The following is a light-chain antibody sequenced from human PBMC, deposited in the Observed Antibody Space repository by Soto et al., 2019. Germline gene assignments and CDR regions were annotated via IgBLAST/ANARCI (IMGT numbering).Light chain of an antibody. CDR3: QQRSNWPS. CDR1: QSVSTY. Sequence: EIVLTQSPATLSLSPGERATLSCRASQSVSTYLAWYQQKPGQAPRLLIYDASIRATGIPARFSGSGSGTDFTLTISGLEPEDFVVYYCQQRSNWPSFGPGTKVDIK. CDR2: DAS. V-gene: IGKV3-11*01. J-gene: IGKJ3*01.